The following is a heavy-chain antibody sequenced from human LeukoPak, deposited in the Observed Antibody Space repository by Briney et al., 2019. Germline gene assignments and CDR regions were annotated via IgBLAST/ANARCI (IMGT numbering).Heavy chain of an antibody. Sequence: GGSLRLSCAASGFTFSSYWMTWVRQAPGKGLEWVANIKQDGSERYYVDSVKGRFTISRDNSKNTLYLQMNSLRAEDTAVYYCASRTNGYNPGGFYYYYMDVWGKGTTVTISS. D-gene: IGHD5-24*01. J-gene: IGHJ6*03. CDR3: ASRTNGYNPGGFYYYYMDV. CDR2: IKQDGSER. CDR1: GFTFSSYW. V-gene: IGHV3-7*03.